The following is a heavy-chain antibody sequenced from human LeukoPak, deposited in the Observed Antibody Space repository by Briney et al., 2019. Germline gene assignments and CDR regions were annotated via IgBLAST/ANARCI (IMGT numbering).Heavy chain of an antibody. D-gene: IGHD4-17*01. V-gene: IGHV1-2*02. J-gene: IGHJ3*02. CDR2: INPNSGGT. CDR1: GYTFTGYY. Sequence: ASVKASCKASGYTFTGYYMHWVRQAPGQGLEWMGWINPNSGGTNYAQRFQGRVTMTRDTSISTAYMELSRLRSDDTAVYYCARELGGYYGDYGDAFDIWGQGTMVTVSS. CDR3: ARELGGYYGDYGDAFDI.